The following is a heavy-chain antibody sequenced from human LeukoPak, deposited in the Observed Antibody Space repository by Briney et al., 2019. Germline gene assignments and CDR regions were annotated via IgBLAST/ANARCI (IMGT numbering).Heavy chain of an antibody. D-gene: IGHD1-1*01. V-gene: IGHV3-48*01. CDR3: ARDSIQLWPNAIDF. CDR2: ISSCSINI. J-gene: IGHJ4*02. CDR1: GFTFSGYS. Sequence: GVSLSLSCATSGFTFSGYSMNWVRQAPGRGLEWVSYISSCSINIHYGASVKGRFTISRDNAENSLYLQMNSLRAEDTAVYYCARDSIQLWPNAIDFWGQGTLVTVSS.